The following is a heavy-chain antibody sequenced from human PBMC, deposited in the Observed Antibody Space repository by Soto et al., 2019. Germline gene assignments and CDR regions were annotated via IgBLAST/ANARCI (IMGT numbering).Heavy chain of an antibody. CDR1: GGSIGSYY. CDR3: ARESYCSSTSCYSFYMDV. V-gene: IGHV4-59*01. J-gene: IGHJ6*03. Sequence: SETLSLTCTVSGGSIGSYYWSWIRQPPGKGLEWIGYIYYSGSTNYNPSLKSRVTISVDTSKNQFSLKLSSVTAADTAVYYCARESYCSSTSCYSFYMDVWGKGTTVTVSS. D-gene: IGHD2-2*01. CDR2: IYYSGST.